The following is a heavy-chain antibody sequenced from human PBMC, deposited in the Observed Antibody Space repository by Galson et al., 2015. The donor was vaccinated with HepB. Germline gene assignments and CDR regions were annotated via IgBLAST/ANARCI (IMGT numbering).Heavy chain of an antibody. Sequence: SETLSLTCAVYGGSFSGYYWSWIRQPPGKGLEWIGEINHSGSTNYNPSLKSRVTISVDTSKNQFSLKLSSVTAADTAVYYCARGRGIYRYSGSYLRGYFDYWGQGTLVTVSS. CDR2: INHSGST. V-gene: IGHV4-34*01. D-gene: IGHD1-26*01. CDR3: ARGRGIYRYSGSYLRGYFDY. CDR1: GGSFSGYY. J-gene: IGHJ4*02.